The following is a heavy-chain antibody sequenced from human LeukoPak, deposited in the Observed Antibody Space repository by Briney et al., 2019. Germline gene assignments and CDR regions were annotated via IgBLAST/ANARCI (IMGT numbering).Heavy chain of an antibody. CDR3: ARTNRAGASDI. J-gene: IGHJ3*02. Sequence: GASVKVSCKVSGYTPSEMSMHWVRQAPGEEPEWMGGFDPDDVNTVYAPRFQGRVTMTDDTSTDTAYLELRSLRSDDTAVYYCARTNRAGASDIWGQGTLVTVSS. CDR2: FDPDDVNT. V-gene: IGHV1-24*01. D-gene: IGHD1/OR15-1a*01. CDR1: GYTPSEMS.